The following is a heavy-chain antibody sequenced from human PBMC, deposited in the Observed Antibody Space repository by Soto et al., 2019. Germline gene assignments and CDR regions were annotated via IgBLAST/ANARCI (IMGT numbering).Heavy chain of an antibody. V-gene: IGHV3-7*05. CDR1: GFTFSNYW. J-gene: IGHJ4*02. Sequence: EVQMVESGGGLVQPGGSLRLSCAASGFTFSNYWMTWVRQAPGKGLEWVANTNPDGSHKFYVDSVMGRFTISRHNAKNSLLLQINSLRVEDTAVYYWARGGDAYAEAHYWGQGILVTVSS. CDR2: TNPDGSHK. CDR3: ARGGDAYAEAHY. D-gene: IGHD3-10*01.